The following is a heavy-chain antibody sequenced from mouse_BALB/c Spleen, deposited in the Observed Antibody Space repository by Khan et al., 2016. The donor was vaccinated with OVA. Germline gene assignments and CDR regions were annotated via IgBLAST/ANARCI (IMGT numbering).Heavy chain of an antibody. CDR1: GFTFSAYS. CDR2: ISSGGDYT. J-gene: IGHJ3*01. Sequence: EVQLVESGGDLVKPGGSLKVSCAASGFTFSAYSMSWVRQTPDKRLEWVATISSGGDYTYYPDNVKGRFTISRDNAKYTLYLQMSSLKSEDTAMYYCASHLTGSFTYWGQGTLVTVSA. D-gene: IGHD4-1*01. CDR3: ASHLTGSFTY. V-gene: IGHV5-6*01.